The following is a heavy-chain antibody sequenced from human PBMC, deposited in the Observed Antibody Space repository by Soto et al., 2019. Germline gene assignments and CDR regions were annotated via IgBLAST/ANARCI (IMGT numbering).Heavy chain of an antibody. CDR3: AIYDSSGSRGFQH. CDR1: GGSISSGGYY. V-gene: IGHV4-31*03. D-gene: IGHD3-22*01. J-gene: IGHJ1*01. CDR2: TYYSGST. Sequence: QVQLQESGPGLVKPSQTLSLTCTVSGGSISSGGYYWSWLRQHPGKGLEWIGHTYYSGSTYYNPSLQRRVTIAVDTSKNQFSLKLSSVTAADTAVYYCAIYDSSGSRGFQHWGQGTLVTVSS.